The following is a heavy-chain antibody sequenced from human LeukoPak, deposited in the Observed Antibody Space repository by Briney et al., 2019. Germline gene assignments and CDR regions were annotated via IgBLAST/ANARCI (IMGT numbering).Heavy chain of an antibody. CDR2: ISGSGGST. CDR3: AKESPHFDY. V-gene: IGHV3-23*01. Sequence: GGSLRLSCAASGFTFSSYSMHWVRQAPGKGLEWVSVISGSGGSTYYVDSVKGRFTISRDNSKNTLYLQMNRLRAEDTAVYYCAKESPHFDYWGQGTLVTVSS. CDR1: GFTFSSYS. J-gene: IGHJ4*02.